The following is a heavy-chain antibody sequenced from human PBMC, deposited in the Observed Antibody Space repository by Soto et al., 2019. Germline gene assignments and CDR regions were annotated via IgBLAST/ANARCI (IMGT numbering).Heavy chain of an antibody. J-gene: IGHJ4*02. Sequence: GGSLRLSCAASGFTFGDYSMHWVRQAPGKGLEWVSLINWDGTSTSYGDSVKGRFTISRDNSNNSLYLQMNSLRTEDTALYYCAKDLSKHRLSFGLGYWGQGTLVTVSS. D-gene: IGHD3-10*01. CDR3: AKDLSKHRLSFGLGY. V-gene: IGHV3-43*01. CDR2: INWDGTST. CDR1: GFTFGDYS.